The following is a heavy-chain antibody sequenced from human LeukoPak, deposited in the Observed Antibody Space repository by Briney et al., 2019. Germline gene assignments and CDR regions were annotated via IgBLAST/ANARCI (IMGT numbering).Heavy chain of an antibody. V-gene: IGHV3-30*02. D-gene: IGHD2-2*01. CDR1: GFTFSSYG. Sequence: GGSLRLSCAASGFTFSSYGMHWVRQAPGKGLEWVAFIRYDGSNKYYADSVKGRFTISRDNSKNTLYLQMNSLRAEDTAVYYCAKKGGIVVVPAVDDAFDIWGQGTMVTVSS. J-gene: IGHJ3*02. CDR2: IRYDGSNK. CDR3: AKKGGIVVVPAVDDAFDI.